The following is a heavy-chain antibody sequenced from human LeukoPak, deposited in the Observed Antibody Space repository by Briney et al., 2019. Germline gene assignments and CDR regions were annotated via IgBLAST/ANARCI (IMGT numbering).Heavy chain of an antibody. V-gene: IGHV3-53*01. CDR1: GFTVSSNY. D-gene: IGHD4-17*01. J-gene: IGHJ6*04. CDR2: IYSGGST. Sequence: GSLRLSCAASGFTVSSNYMSWVRQAPGKGLEWVSVIYSGGSTYYADSVKGRFTISRDNSKNTLYLQMNSLRAEDTAVYYCARGGYGDYYYYGMDVWGKGTTVTVSS. CDR3: ARGGYGDYYYYGMDV.